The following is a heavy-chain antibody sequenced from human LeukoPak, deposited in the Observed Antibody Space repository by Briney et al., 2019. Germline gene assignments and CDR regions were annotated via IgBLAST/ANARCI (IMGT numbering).Heavy chain of an antibody. J-gene: IGHJ4*02. CDR2: ISGGGSTI. Sequence: GGSLRLSCAASGFTFSSYWMSWVRQAPGKGLEWVSYISGGGSTIYYADSVKGRFTISRDNAKNSLYLQMNSLRAEDTAVYYCAGLEWELSPYYWGQGTLVTVSS. CDR1: GFTFSSYW. CDR3: AGLEWELSPYY. D-gene: IGHD1-26*01. V-gene: IGHV3-48*04.